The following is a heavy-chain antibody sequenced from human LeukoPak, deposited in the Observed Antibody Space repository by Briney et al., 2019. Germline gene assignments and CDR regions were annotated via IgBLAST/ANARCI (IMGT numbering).Heavy chain of an antibody. V-gene: IGHV4-59*01. CDR1: GGSISSYY. CDR2: IYYSGST. CDR3: ARGGYDFWSGYSKYYFDY. J-gene: IGHJ4*02. D-gene: IGHD3-3*01. Sequence: PSETLSLTCTVSGGSISSYYWSWIRQPPGKGLERIGYIYYSGSTNYNPSLKSRVTISVDTSKNQFSLKLSSVTAADTAVYYCARGGYDFWSGYSKYYFDYWGQGTLVTVSS.